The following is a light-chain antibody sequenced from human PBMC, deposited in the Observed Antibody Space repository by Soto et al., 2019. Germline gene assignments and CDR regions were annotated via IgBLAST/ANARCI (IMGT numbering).Light chain of an antibody. J-gene: IGLJ1*01. CDR1: SSDVGGYNY. CDR3: SSYTSSSTLL. V-gene: IGLV2-14*01. CDR2: EVS. Sequence: QSALTQPASVSGSPGQSITNSCTGTSSDVGGYNYVSWYQQHPGKAPKLMIYEVSNRPSGVSNRFSGSKSGNTASLTISGLQAEDEADYYCSSYTSSSTLLFGTGTKVTVL.